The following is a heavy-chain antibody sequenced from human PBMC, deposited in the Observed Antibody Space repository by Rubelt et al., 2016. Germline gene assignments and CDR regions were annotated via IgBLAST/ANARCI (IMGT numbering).Heavy chain of an antibody. J-gene: IGHJ4*02. D-gene: IGHD2-2*02. CDR3: AREDCCSSTSCYTLCFGY. CDR2: ISSSSSTI. Sequence: YISSSSSTIYYADSVKGRFTISRDNAKNPLYLQMNSLRDEDTAVYYCAREDCCSSTSCYTLCFGYWGQGTLVTVSS. V-gene: IGHV3-48*02.